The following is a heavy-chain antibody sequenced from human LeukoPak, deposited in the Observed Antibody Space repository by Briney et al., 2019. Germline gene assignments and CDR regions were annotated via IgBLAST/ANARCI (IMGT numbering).Heavy chain of an antibody. Sequence: KPSETLSLTCAVSGGSISSGGYSWSWIRQPPGKGLEWIGYIYHSGSTYYNPSLKSRVTISVDRSKNQFSLKLSSVTAADTAVYYWARGGYSGYDWGGFDYWGQGTLVTVSS. CDR2: IYHSGST. D-gene: IGHD5-12*01. J-gene: IGHJ4*02. CDR1: GGSISSGGYS. CDR3: ARGGYSGYDWGGFDY. V-gene: IGHV4-30-2*01.